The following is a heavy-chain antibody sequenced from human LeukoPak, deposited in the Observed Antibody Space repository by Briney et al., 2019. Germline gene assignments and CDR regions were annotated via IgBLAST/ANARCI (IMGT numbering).Heavy chain of an antibody. V-gene: IGHV3-23*01. CDR3: ANSPKSDY. CDR1: GFTFSSYG. Sequence: GGSLRLSCAASGFTFSSYGMSWFRQAQGKGLEWLSAISGSGGSTYYADSVQGRFTISRDNSKNTLYLQMSSLRAEDTAVYYCANSPKSDYWGQGTLVTVSS. CDR2: ISGSGGST. J-gene: IGHJ4*02.